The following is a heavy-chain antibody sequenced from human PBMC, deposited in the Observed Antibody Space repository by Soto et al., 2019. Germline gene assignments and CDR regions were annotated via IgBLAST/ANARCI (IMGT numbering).Heavy chain of an antibody. J-gene: IGHJ5*02. Sequence: QVQLQESGPGLVKPSGTLSLTCAVSSGSISSSNWWSWVRQPPGKGLEWIGEIYHSGSTNYNPSLKCRVTISVDKSKNQFSLKLSSVTASDTAVYYCARRGITIFGVDNRFDPWGQGTLVTVSS. D-gene: IGHD3-3*01. CDR1: SGSISSSNW. CDR3: ARRGITIFGVDNRFDP. CDR2: IYHSGST. V-gene: IGHV4-4*02.